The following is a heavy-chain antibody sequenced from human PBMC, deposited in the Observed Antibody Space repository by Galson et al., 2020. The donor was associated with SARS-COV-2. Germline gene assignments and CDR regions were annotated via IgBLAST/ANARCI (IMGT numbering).Heavy chain of an antibody. CDR1: GGSFKNYY. D-gene: IGHD2-2*01. CDR3: VRGAEERRIIVVVPYYYTYMDV. Sequence: SETLSLTCAVYGGSFKNYYWTWIRQPPGKGLQWIGEINHRGSTNSDPSLQGRVAMSVDTSKNQFSLRLSSVTAADTAVYYCVRGAEERRIIVVVPYYYTYMDVWGGGTAVTVSS. J-gene: IGHJ6*03. CDR2: INHRGST. V-gene: IGHV4-34*01.